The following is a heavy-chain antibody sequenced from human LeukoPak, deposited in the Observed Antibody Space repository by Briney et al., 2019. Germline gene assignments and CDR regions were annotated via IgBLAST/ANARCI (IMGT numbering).Heavy chain of an antibody. CDR1: GDSVSSNSAA. CDR2: TYYRSKWYN. D-gene: IGHD6-13*01. CDR3: AREDSSSWLLIDY. Sequence: SQTLSLTCAISGDSVSSNSAAWNWSRQSPSRGLEWLGRTYYRSKWYNDYAVSVKSRITINPDTSKNQFSLQLNSVTPEDTAVYYCAREDSSSWLLIDYWGQGTLVTVSS. V-gene: IGHV6-1*01. J-gene: IGHJ4*02.